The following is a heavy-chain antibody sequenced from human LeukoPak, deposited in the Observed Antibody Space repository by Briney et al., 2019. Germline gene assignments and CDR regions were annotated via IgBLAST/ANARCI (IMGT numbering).Heavy chain of an antibody. CDR3: ARVGASTGAFDI. J-gene: IGHJ3*02. V-gene: IGHV3-9*01. Sequence: SLRLSCAASGFTFDDYAMHWVRQAPGKGLEWVSGISWNSGSIGYADSVKGRFTISRDNAKNTLYLQMNSLRAEDTAVYYCARVGASTGAFDIWGQGTMVTVSS. CDR2: ISWNSGSI. CDR1: GFTFDDYA. D-gene: IGHD1-26*01.